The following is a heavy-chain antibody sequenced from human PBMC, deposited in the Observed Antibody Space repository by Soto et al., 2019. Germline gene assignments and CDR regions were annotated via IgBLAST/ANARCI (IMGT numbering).Heavy chain of an antibody. CDR2: IYYSGST. V-gene: IGHV4-59*01. Sequence: QVQLQESGPGLVKPSETLSLTCTVSGGSISSYYWSWIRQPPGKGLEWIGYIYYSGSTNYNPSLKSRVTISVDTSTNQFSLKLSSVTAAETAVYYCARDYGVGAGDYWGQGTLVTVSS. CDR1: GGSISSYY. D-gene: IGHD4-17*01. J-gene: IGHJ4*02. CDR3: ARDYGVGAGDY.